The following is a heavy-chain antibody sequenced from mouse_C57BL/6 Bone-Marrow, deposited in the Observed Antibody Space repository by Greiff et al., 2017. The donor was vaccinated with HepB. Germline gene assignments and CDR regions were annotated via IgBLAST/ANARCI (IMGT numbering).Heavy chain of an antibody. J-gene: IGHJ4*01. V-gene: IGHV1-78*01. CDR2: IYPRDGST. CDR1: GYTFTDHT. Sequence: VQLVESDAELVKPGASVKISCKVSGYTFTDHTIHWMKQRPEQGLEWIGYIYPRDGSTKYNEKFKGKATLTADKSSSTAYMQLNSLTSEDSAVYFCARSGLLWFDYYAMDYWGQGTSVTVSS. D-gene: IGHD2-2*01. CDR3: ARSGLLWFDYYAMDY.